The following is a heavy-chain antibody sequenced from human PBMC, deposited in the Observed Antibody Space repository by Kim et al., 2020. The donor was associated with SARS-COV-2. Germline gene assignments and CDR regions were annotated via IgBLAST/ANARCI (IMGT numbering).Heavy chain of an antibody. CDR2: IDPSDSYT. D-gene: IGHD3-22*01. CDR1: GYSFTSYW. V-gene: IGHV5-10-1*01. J-gene: IGHJ4*02. Sequence: GESLKISCKGSGYSFTSYWINWVRQMPGKGLEWMGRIDPSDSYTNYSPSFQGHVTISADKSISTAYLQWSSLKASDTAMYYCARYWDYYDSSGYYFDYWGQGTLVTVSS. CDR3: ARYWDYYDSSGYYFDY.